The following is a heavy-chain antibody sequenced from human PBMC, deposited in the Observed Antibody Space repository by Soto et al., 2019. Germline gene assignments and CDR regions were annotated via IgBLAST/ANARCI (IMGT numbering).Heavy chain of an antibody. Sequence: EVQLVESGGGLVQPGGSLKLSCAASGFRVTDSAMDWVRQAAGKGLEWVGRIRSKGNIHATTYGESLKGRFSISRDESQNMVYLQMNSLKIEDTAVYCARHQGYVFGSNSLDDWGQGTLVTVSS. J-gene: IGHJ4*02. CDR3: ARHQGYVFGSNSLDD. V-gene: IGHV3-73*02. CDR1: GFRVTDSA. D-gene: IGHD2-15*01. CDR2: IRSKGNIHAT.